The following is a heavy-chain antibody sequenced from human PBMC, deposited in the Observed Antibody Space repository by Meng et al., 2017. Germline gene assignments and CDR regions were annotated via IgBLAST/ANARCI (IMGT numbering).Heavy chain of an antibody. CDR1: GFTFSSYA. D-gene: IGHD5-12*01. Sequence: GESLKISCAASGFTFSSYAMHWVRQAPGKGLEWVAVISFDRSDKYYADSVRGRFTISGDDSKNTLYLQMNSLRAEDTAVYYCAKTRGYSGYGRGFYGMDVWGQGTTVTVSS. V-gene: IGHV3-30*04. CDR2: ISFDRSDK. CDR3: AKTRGYSGYGRGFYGMDV. J-gene: IGHJ6*02.